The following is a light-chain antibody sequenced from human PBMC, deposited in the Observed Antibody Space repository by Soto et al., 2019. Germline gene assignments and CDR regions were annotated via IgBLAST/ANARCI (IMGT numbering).Light chain of an antibody. V-gene: IGLV2-23*02. CDR2: EVS. J-gene: IGLJ3*02. CDR3: CSYAGSSTWV. Sequence: LTQPASVSGSPGQSITISCTGTSSDVGSYNLVSWYQQHPDKAPKLIIYEVSKWPSGVSSRFSASKSGNTASLTISGLQSEDEADYYCCSYAGSSTWVFGGGTKLTVL. CDR1: SSDVGSYNL.